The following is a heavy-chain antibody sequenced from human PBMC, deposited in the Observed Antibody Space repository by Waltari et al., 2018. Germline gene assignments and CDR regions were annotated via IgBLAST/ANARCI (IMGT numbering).Heavy chain of an antibody. D-gene: IGHD6-19*01. Sequence: QLQLQESGPGLVKPSETLSFTCPVPGGSISSSIYYWGWIRQPPGKGLEWIGSIDYSGSTYYNPSLKSRVTISVDTSKNQFSLKLSSVTAADTAVYYCATKRESSASGFDYWGQGTLVTVSS. V-gene: IGHV4-39*01. CDR2: IDYSGST. CDR3: ATKRESSASGFDY. J-gene: IGHJ4*02. CDR1: GGSISSSIYY.